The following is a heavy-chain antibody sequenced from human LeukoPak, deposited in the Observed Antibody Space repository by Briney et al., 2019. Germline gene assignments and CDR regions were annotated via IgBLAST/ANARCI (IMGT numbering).Heavy chain of an antibody. D-gene: IGHD3-3*01. J-gene: IGHJ4*02. CDR2: IYYSGST. Sequence: PSETLSLTCTVSGGSISSHYWSRIRQPPGKGLEWIGYIYYSGSTNYNPSLKSRVTISVDTSKNQFSLKLSSVTAADTAVYYCARSQQYYDFWSGYYRYFDYWGQGTLVTVSS. CDR1: GGSISSHY. CDR3: ARSQQYYDFWSGYYRYFDY. V-gene: IGHV4-59*11.